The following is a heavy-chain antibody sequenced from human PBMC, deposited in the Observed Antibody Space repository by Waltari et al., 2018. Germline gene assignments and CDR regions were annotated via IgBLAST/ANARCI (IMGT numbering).Heavy chain of an antibody. J-gene: IGHJ6*03. Sequence: QVQLQESGPGLVKPSETLSLTCPVSGGSISSHSWSWIRQPPGKGLEWIGYIYYSGSTNYNPSLKSRVTISVDTSKNQFSLKLSSVTAADTAVYYCARNLEWYAHYYMDVWGKGTTVTVSS. V-gene: IGHV4-59*11. CDR2: IYYSGST. CDR1: GGSISSHS. CDR3: ARNLEWYAHYYMDV. D-gene: IGHD3-3*01.